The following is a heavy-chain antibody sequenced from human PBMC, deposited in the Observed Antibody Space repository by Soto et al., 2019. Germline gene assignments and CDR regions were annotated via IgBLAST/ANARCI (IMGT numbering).Heavy chain of an antibody. Sequence: GESLKISCNGSGYIFTSYWIGWGRQMPGKGLEWMGIIYPGDSDTRYSPSFQGQVTISADKSISTAYLQWSSLKASDTAMYYCAAFLADAFDIWGQGTMVTVSS. D-gene: IGHD3-16*01. CDR1: GYIFTSYW. CDR3: AAFLADAFDI. J-gene: IGHJ3*02. CDR2: IYPGDSDT. V-gene: IGHV5-51*01.